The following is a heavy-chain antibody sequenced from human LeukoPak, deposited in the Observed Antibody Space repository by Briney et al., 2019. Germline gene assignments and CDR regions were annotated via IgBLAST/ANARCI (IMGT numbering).Heavy chain of an antibody. CDR1: GYTFTGYY. CDR3: AISPIPQYYYDSSGYYGY. J-gene: IGHJ4*02. Sequence: GASVKVSCKASGYTFTGYYMHWVRQAPGQGLEWMGWINPNSGGTNYAQKFQGRVTMTRDTSISTAYMELSRLRSDDTAVYYCAISPIPQYYYDSSGYYGYWGQGTLVTVSS. D-gene: IGHD3-22*01. V-gene: IGHV1-2*02. CDR2: INPNSGGT.